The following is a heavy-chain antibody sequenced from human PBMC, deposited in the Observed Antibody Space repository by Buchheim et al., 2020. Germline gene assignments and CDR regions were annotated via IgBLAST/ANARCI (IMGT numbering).Heavy chain of an antibody. CDR3: ARVMASGSLHSWFDP. Sequence: QVQLQESGPGLVKPSETLSLTCTVSGAPISRYYWSWIRQPPGKGLEWIGYIYNSGSSNSNASLRSRVTMSVDTSKNQISLKLSSVTAADTAVYYCARVMASGSLHSWFDPWGQGTL. CDR2: IYNSGSS. CDR1: GAPISRYY. V-gene: IGHV4-4*08. J-gene: IGHJ5*02. D-gene: IGHD1-26*01.